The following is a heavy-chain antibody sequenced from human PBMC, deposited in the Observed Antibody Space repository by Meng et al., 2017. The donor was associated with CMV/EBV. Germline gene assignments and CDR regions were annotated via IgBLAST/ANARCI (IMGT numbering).Heavy chain of an antibody. CDR1: GGSISSSSYY. Sequence: QLQLQESGLGLVKPSETLSLTCTVSGGSISSSSYYWGWIRQPPGKGLEWIGSIYYSGSTYYNPSLKSRVTISVDTSKNQFSLKLSSVTAADTAVYYCARATTERVGWFDPWGQGTLVTVSS. V-gene: IGHV4-39*07. CDR2: IYYSGST. CDR3: ARATTERVGWFDP. J-gene: IGHJ5*02. D-gene: IGHD4-11*01.